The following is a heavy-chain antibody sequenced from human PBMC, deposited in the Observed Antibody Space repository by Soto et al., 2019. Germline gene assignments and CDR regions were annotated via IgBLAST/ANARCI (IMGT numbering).Heavy chain of an antibody. CDR3: ARDERFKVVVAATGLFDP. CDR1: CYTFTGYY. CDR2: INPSGGST. J-gene: IGHJ5*02. Sequence: SVKVSYQESCYTFTGYYMRWVRQAPAQGLEWMGIINPSGGSTSYAQKFQGRVTMTRDTSTSTVYMELSSLRYEDTAVYYCARDERFKVVVAATGLFDPWGQGTLVTVYS. D-gene: IGHD2-15*01. V-gene: IGHV1-46*01.